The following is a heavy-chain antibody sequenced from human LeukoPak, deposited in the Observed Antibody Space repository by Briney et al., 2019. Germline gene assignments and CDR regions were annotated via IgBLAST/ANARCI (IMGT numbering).Heavy chain of an antibody. Sequence: SSETLSLTCAVYGGSFSGYYWSWIRQPPGKGLEWIGEINHSGSTNYNPSLKSRVTISVGTSKNQFSLKLSSVTAADTAVYYCARYGRDYYYYGMDVWGQGTTVTVSS. V-gene: IGHV4-34*01. CDR3: ARYGRDYYYYGMDV. CDR1: GGSFSGYY. D-gene: IGHD4-17*01. CDR2: INHSGST. J-gene: IGHJ6*02.